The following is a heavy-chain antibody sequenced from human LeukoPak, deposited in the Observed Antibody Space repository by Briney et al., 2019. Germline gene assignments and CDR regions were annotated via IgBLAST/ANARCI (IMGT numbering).Heavy chain of an antibody. Sequence: PSQTLSLTCTVSGGSISSGGYYWSWIRQHPGKGLEWIGYIYCSGSTYYNPSLKSRVTISVDTSKNQFSLKLSSVTAADTAVYYCARARRYCSGGSCYSRATYYYYYMDVWGKGTTVTVSS. CDR2: IYCSGST. V-gene: IGHV4-31*03. CDR3: ARARRYCSGGSCYSRATYYYYYMDV. CDR1: GGSISSGGYY. D-gene: IGHD2-15*01. J-gene: IGHJ6*03.